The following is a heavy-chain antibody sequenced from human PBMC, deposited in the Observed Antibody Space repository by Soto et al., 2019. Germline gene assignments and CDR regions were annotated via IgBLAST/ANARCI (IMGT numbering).Heavy chain of an antibody. CDR1: GGSISSGGYY. Sequence: QVQLQESGPGLVKPSQTLSLTCTVSGGSISSGGYYWSWIRQHPGKGLEWIGYIYYSGSTYYNPSLKSRVTISVDTSKNQFSLKLSSVTAADTAVYYCAREVKGYFDWLLPYNWFDPWGQGTLVTVSS. CDR2: IYYSGST. J-gene: IGHJ5*02. CDR3: AREVKGYFDWLLPYNWFDP. V-gene: IGHV4-31*03. D-gene: IGHD3-9*01.